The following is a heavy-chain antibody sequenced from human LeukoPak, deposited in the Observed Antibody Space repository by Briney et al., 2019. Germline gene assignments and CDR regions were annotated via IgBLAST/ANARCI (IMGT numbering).Heavy chain of an antibody. CDR2: IGTNEERT. Sequence: GGSLRLSCVASGFTFSRYALNWDRQTPGKGLEWVSLIGTNEERTHYADSVKGRFTISTDNCKNTLFLQMNSLRAEDTAVYYCAKDLDSSDLYDNADWGQGTLVTVSS. V-gene: IGHV3-23*01. CDR1: GFTFSRYA. J-gene: IGHJ1*01. D-gene: IGHD3-22*01. CDR3: AKDLDSSDLYDNAD.